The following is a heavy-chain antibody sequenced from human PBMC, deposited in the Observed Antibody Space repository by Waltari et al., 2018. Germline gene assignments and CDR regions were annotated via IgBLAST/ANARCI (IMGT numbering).Heavy chain of an antibody. Sequence: QVQLVESGGGVVQPGGSLRLSCTASGFIFSAFGMNWVRQAPGKGLEWVAYIQNDGNKQYYVDSVKGRFTISRDNSKNTLYLQMSSLRREDTAVYYCASKRGGPIYHFDSWGQGTLVTVSS. CDR2: IQNDGNKQ. CDR1: GFIFSAFG. CDR3: ASKRGGPIYHFDS. J-gene: IGHJ4*02. V-gene: IGHV3-30*02. D-gene: IGHD2-2*02.